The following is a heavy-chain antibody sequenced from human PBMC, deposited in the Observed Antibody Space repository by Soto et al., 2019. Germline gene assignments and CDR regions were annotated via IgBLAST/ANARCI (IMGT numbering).Heavy chain of an antibody. Sequence: GGSLRLSCTASGFTFGDYAMSWFRQAPGKGLERVGFIRSKAYGGTTEYAASVKGRFTISRDDSKNILYLQMNSLKTEDTAVYYCTTDVIVAPDDYWGQGTLVTVSS. V-gene: IGHV3-49*03. CDR2: IRSKAYGGTT. CDR3: TTDVIVAPDDY. J-gene: IGHJ4*02. D-gene: IGHD5-12*01. CDR1: GFTFGDYA.